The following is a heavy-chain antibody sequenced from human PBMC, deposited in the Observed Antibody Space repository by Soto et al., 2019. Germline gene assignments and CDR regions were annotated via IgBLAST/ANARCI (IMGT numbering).Heavy chain of an antibody. D-gene: IGHD3-22*01. CDR2: ISGSGGST. CDR1: GFTFSSFA. Sequence: PGGSLRLSCAASGFTFSSFAMSWVRQAPGKGLEWVSAISGSGGSTYYADSVKGRFTISRDNSKNTLYLQMNSLRAEDTAVYYCAKGRPSPDPYYYDSSGYYTFDYWGQGTLVTVSS. CDR3: AKGRPSPDPYYYDSSGYYTFDY. J-gene: IGHJ4*02. V-gene: IGHV3-23*01.